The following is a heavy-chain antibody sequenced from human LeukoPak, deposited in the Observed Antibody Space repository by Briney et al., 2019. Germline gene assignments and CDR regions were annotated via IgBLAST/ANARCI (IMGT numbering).Heavy chain of an antibody. Sequence: GGSLRLSCAASGPTFRNAFMNWVRQAPGKGLEWVGWIESSTDGGTTDYAAPVKGRFTMSRDDSKNTRYVQMNNVKTEDTGVYYCTTSPGITVFGVVTDYWGQGTLVIVSS. CDR1: GPTFRNAF. CDR3: TTSPGITVFGVVTDY. J-gene: IGHJ4*02. V-gene: IGHV3-15*04. D-gene: IGHD3-3*01. CDR2: IESSTDGGTT.